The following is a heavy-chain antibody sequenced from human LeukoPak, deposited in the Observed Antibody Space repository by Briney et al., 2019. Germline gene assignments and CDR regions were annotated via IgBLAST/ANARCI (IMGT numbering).Heavy chain of an antibody. J-gene: IGHJ4*02. D-gene: IGHD4-11*01. CDR1: GYTFRGNY. CDR2: IDANNGDT. V-gene: IGHV1-2*02. Sequence: GASVKISCKASGYTFRGNYIHWLRQAPGQGLEWIGWIDANNGDTKSAQKFQGRVTMSRDTSISTAYMDLSSLSPDDAAVYYCARDPSSVTLYFFDYWGQGTLVTVS. CDR3: ARDPSSVTLYFFDY.